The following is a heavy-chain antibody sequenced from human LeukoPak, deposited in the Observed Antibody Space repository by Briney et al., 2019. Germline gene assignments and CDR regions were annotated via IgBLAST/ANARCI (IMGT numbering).Heavy chain of an antibody. CDR3: AKDILYYFDTSGYGAFDI. CDR1: GFNFDEYA. CDR2: ISWNSDTI. V-gene: IGHV3-9*01. Sequence: GRSLRLSCAASGFNFDEYAMHWVRQAPGKGLEWVSGISWNSDTIGYADSVKGRFTISRDIAKNSLYLQMNSLRVEDTALYYYAKDILYYFDTSGYGAFDIWGQGTMVTVSS. J-gene: IGHJ3*02. D-gene: IGHD3-22*01.